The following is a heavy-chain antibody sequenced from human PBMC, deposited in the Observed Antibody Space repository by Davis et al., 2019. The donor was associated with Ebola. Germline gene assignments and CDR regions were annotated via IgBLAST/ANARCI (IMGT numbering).Heavy chain of an antibody. J-gene: IGHJ6*03. CDR2: IKQDGSEK. CDR1: GFTFSSYW. Sequence: GESLKISCAASGFTFSSYWMSWVRQAPGKGLEWVANIKQDGSEKYYVDSVKGRFTISRDNAKNSLYLQMNSLRAEDTAVYYCAREAVTTGIYMDVWGKGTTVTVSS. CDR3: AREAVTTGIYMDV. D-gene: IGHD4-17*01. V-gene: IGHV3-7*03.